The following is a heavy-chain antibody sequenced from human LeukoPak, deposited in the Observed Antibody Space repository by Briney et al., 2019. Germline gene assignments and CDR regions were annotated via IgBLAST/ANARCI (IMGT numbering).Heavy chain of an antibody. J-gene: IGHJ4*02. Sequence: ASVKVSCKASGYTFTGYYMHWVRQAPGQGLEWMGWINPNSGGTNYAQKFQGRVTMTRDTSISTAYMELSRLRSDDTAVYYCAGDYPPDYGGNSPQYYFDYWGQGTLVTVSS. D-gene: IGHD4-23*01. CDR2: INPNSGGT. CDR1: GYTFTGYY. CDR3: AGDYPPDYGGNSPQYYFDY. V-gene: IGHV1-2*02.